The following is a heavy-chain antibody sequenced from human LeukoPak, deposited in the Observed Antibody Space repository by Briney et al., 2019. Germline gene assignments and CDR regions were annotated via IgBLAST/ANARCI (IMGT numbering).Heavy chain of an antibody. D-gene: IGHD1-1*01. J-gene: IGHJ3*02. Sequence: SETLSLTCTVSGGSISSYYWSWIRQPPGKGLEWIGYIYYSGSTNYNPSLKSRVTISVDTSKNQFSLKLSSVTAADTAVYYRARDPGWYNDAFDIWGQGTMVTVSS. CDR3: ARDPGWYNDAFDI. V-gene: IGHV4-59*12. CDR1: GGSISSYY. CDR2: IYYSGST.